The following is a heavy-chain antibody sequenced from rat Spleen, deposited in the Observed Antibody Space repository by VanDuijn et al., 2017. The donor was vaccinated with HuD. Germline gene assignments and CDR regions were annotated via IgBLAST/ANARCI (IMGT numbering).Heavy chain of an antibody. CDR2: ISYDGGTT. V-gene: IGHV5-7*01. CDR1: GFTFSDYN. J-gene: IGHJ2*01. D-gene: IGHD2-3*01. CDR3: AREADIPFHYFDY. Sequence: EVQLVESGGVLGQPGRSLKLSCATSGFTFSDYNMAWVRQAPKKGLEWVATISYDGGTTYYRDSVKGRFTVSRDNAKSTLYLQMDSLRSEDTATYYCAREADIPFHYFDYWGQGVMVTVSS.